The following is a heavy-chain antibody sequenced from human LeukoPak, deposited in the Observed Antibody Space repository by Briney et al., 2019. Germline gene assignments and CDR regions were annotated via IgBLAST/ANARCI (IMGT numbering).Heavy chain of an antibody. CDR2: MNHNSGNT. J-gene: IGHJ5*02. V-gene: IGHV1-8*01. D-gene: IGHD3-3*01. Sequence: ASVKVSCMASGYTFTSYDINWVRQATGQGGEWMGWMNHNSGNTGYAQKFQGRVTMTRNTSISTAYMELSSLRSEDTAVYYCARGDVRGNWFDPWGQGTLVTVSS. CDR1: GYTFTSYD. CDR3: ARGDVRGNWFDP.